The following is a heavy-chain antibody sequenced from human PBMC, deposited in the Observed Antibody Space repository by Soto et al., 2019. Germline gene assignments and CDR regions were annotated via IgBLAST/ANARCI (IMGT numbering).Heavy chain of an antibody. D-gene: IGHD6-13*01. CDR3: ARGVPAAGTGWFDP. V-gene: IGHV4-4*07. CDR2: VSSTGSS. CDR1: GGSISNYD. Sequence: SETLSLTCTASGGSISNYDCSWIRQSAEKRLEWIGRVSSTGSSYYNPSLKSRVTISVDTSKNQVSLNLTSVTAADTAVYYCARGVPAAGTGWFDPCGQGTLVTLSS. J-gene: IGHJ5*02.